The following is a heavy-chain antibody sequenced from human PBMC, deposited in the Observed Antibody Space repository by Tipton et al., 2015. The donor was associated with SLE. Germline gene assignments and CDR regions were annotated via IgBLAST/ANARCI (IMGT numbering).Heavy chain of an antibody. J-gene: IGHJ3*02. V-gene: IGHV3-30*02. CDR2: IRYDGSNK. D-gene: IGHD6-19*01. Sequence: SLRLSCAASGFTFSSYGMHWVRQAPGKGLEWVAFIRYDGSNKYYADSVKGRFTISRDNSKNTLYLQMNSLRAEDTAVYYCAKEAGYSSGWYDQNAFDIWGQGTMVTVSS. CDR3: AKEAGYSSGWYDQNAFDI. CDR1: GFTFSSYG.